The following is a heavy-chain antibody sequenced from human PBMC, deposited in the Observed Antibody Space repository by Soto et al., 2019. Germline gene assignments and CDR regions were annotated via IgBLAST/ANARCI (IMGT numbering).Heavy chain of an antibody. CDR1: GGSISSGGYY. Sequence: SETLSLTCTVSGGSISSGGYYWSWIRQHPGKGLEWIGYIYYSGSTYYNPSLKSRVTISVDTSKNQFSLKLSSVTAADMAVYYCARALYGSGSYYNENWGQGTLVTVSS. CDR3: ARALYGSGSYYNEN. V-gene: IGHV4-31*03. J-gene: IGHJ4*02. D-gene: IGHD3-10*01. CDR2: IYYSGST.